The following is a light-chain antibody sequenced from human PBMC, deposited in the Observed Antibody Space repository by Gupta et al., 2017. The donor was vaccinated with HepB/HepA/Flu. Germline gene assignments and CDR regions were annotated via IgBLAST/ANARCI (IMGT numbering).Light chain of an antibody. CDR3: QAWDSSKGVV. CDR2: QDS. Sequence: SSELTQPPAVSVSPGQTASNTCSGDKLGDNYACWYQQKPGQAPVLVIYQDSMRSSAMPERFSGSKSGNTVTLTIGGTQAMDEADYYCQAWDSSKGVVFGGGTKLTVL. J-gene: IGLJ2*01. V-gene: IGLV3-1*01. CDR1: KLGDNY.